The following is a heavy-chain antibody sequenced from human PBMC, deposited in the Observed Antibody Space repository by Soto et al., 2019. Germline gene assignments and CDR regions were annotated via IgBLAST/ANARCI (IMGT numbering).Heavy chain of an antibody. CDR3: ARDVRVRDGYKGWTFHYYGMDV. CDR1: GGSVSSGSYY. CDR2: IYYSGST. Sequence: PSETLSLTCTVSGGSVSSGSYYWSWIRQPPGKGLEWIGYIYYSGSTNYNPSLKSRVTISVDTSKNQFSLKLSSVTAADTAVYYCARDVRVRDGYKGWTFHYYGMDVWSQGTTVTVSS. D-gene: IGHD5-12*01. V-gene: IGHV4-61*01. J-gene: IGHJ6*02.